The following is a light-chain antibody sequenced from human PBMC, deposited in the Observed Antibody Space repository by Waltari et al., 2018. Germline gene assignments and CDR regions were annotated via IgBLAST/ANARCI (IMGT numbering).Light chain of an antibody. V-gene: IGKV1-33*01. CDR3: QESYKTPPT. Sequence: DIQMTQSPSSLSASVGDRVTITCQASQDISNYLNWYQQKPGKAPKLLIYDASNLETGVPSRFSGSGSGTDFTFTISSLQPEDFATYSCQESYKTPPTFGGGTKVEIK. CDR1: QDISNY. CDR2: DAS. J-gene: IGKJ4*01.